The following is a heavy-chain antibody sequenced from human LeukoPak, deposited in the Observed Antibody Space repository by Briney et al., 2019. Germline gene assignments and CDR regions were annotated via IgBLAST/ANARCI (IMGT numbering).Heavy chain of an antibody. CDR1: GFSLTTTGMR. Sequence: SGPALVKPTQTLTLTCTFSGFSLTTTGMRVSWIRQPPGKALEWLARIDWDDDKFYSTSLKTWLTISKDTSKNQVVLTMTNMDPVDTATYYCARLQGATIGAKWFDPWGQGTLVTVSS. J-gene: IGHJ5*02. CDR3: ARLQGATIGAKWFDP. V-gene: IGHV2-70*04. CDR2: IDWDDDK. D-gene: IGHD4/OR15-4a*01.